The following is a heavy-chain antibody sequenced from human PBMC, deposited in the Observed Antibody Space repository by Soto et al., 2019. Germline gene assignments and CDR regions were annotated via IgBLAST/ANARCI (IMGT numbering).Heavy chain of an antibody. CDR2: ISSSGTSA. CDR1: GFTFSAVY. J-gene: IGHJ4*02. D-gene: IGHD6-19*01. Sequence: QVQLEESGGGLVKPGGSLRVSCAASGFTFSAVYMSWIRQAPNKGLEYISYISSSGTSANYADSVKGRFTISRDNAKNSLYLQMNSLRAEDTAVYYCARDRGSVTGHYFDYWGQGALVTVSS. CDR3: ARDRGSVTGHYFDY. V-gene: IGHV3-11*05.